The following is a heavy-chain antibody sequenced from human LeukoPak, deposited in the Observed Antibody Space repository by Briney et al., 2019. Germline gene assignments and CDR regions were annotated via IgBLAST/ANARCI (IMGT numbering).Heavy chain of an antibody. D-gene: IGHD2-8*02. Sequence: GGSLRLSCAASGFTFSSYTMNWVRQAPGKGLEWVSIISSGSSYIHYADSVKGRFTISRDNAKNSLYLQMNSLRAEDTAVYYCVRAIGKGDTTSLYWLDYWGQGALVTVSS. V-gene: IGHV3-21*01. CDR1: GFTFSSYT. J-gene: IGHJ4*02. CDR3: VRAIGKGDTTSLYWLDY. CDR2: ISSGSSYI.